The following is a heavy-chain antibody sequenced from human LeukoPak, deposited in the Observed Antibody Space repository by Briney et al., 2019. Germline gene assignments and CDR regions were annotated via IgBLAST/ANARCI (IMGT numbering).Heavy chain of an antibody. V-gene: IGHV3-7*01. CDR3: ARDQSGSLDY. Sequence: GGSLRLSRVPSGFTFSNTWMAWVRQAPGKGLEWVANINQDSKTKQYVDSVKGQFTISRDNAKNSLFLQMSSLTVEDTGIYYCARDQSGSLDYWGQGTLVTVSS. J-gene: IGHJ4*02. CDR1: GFTFSNTW. D-gene: IGHD1-26*01. CDR2: INQDSKTK.